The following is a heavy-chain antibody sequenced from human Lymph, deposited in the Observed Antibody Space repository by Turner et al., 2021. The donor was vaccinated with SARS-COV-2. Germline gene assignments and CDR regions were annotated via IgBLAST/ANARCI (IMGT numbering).Heavy chain of an antibody. D-gene: IGHD7-27*01. CDR3: ARVWVRWWYFDL. V-gene: IGHV4-34*01. CDR1: GGSFSGYY. Sequence: QVQLQQWGAGLLKPSETLSLTCAVYGGSFSGYYWSWIRQPPGKGLEWIGEINHSGSTNYNPSLKSRVTISVDTSKKQFALKLSSVTAAETAVYYCARVWVRWWYFDLWGRGTLVTVSS. J-gene: IGHJ2*01. CDR2: INHSGST.